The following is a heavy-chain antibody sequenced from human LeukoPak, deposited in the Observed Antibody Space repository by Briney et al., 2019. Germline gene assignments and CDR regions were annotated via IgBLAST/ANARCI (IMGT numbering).Heavy chain of an antibody. V-gene: IGHV3-33*01. Sequence: GGSLRLSCAASGFTFSSYGMHWVRQAPGKGLEWVAVIWYDGSNKYYADSVKGRFTISRDNSKNTLYLQMNSLRAEDTAVYYCARXSCSGGSCFGPDWFDPWGQGTLVTVSS. CDR1: GFTFSSYG. CDR3: ARXSCSGGSCFGPDWFDP. J-gene: IGHJ5*02. D-gene: IGHD2-15*01. CDR2: IWYDGSNK.